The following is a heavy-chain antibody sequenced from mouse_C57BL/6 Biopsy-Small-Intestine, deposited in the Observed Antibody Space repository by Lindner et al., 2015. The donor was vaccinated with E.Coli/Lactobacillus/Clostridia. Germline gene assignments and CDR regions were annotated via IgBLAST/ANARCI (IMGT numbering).Heavy chain of an antibody. J-gene: IGHJ4*01. CDR1: GFSLTSYA. D-gene: IGHD1-1*01. CDR2: IWTGGGT. V-gene: IGHV2-9-1*01. CDR3: ARITTVVGTWEDY. Sequence: VQLQESGPGLVAPSQSLSITCTVSGFSLTSYAISWVRQPPGKGLEWLGVIWTGGGTNYNSALKSRLSISKDNPKSQVFLKMNSLQTDDTARYYCARITTVVGTWEDYWGQGTSVTVSS.